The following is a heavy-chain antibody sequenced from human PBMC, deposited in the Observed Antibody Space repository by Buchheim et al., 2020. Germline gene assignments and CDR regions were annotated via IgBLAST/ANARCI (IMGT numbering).Heavy chain of an antibody. V-gene: IGHV3-23*01. CDR2: ISDSGVST. J-gene: IGHJ4*02. D-gene: IGHD3-10*01. CDR1: GFTFSSYA. Sequence: EVQLLESGGGLVQPGGSLRLSCAASGFTFSSYAMSWVRQAPGKGLEWVSSISDSGVSTSFADSGKGRFTISRVNSKNTLYLQMNSLRAEDTAVYYCAEAIRASDYWGQGTL. CDR3: AEAIRASDY.